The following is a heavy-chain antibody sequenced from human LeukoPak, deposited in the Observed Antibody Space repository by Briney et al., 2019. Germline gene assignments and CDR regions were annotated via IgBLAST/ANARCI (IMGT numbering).Heavy chain of an antibody. V-gene: IGHV3-23*01. Sequence: GGSLRLSCAASGFTFSTYAMSWARHAPGKGLEWVSAISGSGDGTYYADSVKGRFTISRDNSKNTLYLQMNSLRAEDTAVYYCAKGWIQLWLMVYWGQGTLVTVSS. D-gene: IGHD5-18*01. CDR2: ISGSGDGT. CDR3: AKGWIQLWLMVY. J-gene: IGHJ4*02. CDR1: GFTFSTYA.